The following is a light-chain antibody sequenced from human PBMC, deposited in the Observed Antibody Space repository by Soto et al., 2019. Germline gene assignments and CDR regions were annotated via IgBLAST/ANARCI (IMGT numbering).Light chain of an antibody. J-gene: IGKJ2*01. Sequence: EIVMTQSPATLSVSPGERATLSCRASQSVSSNLAWHQQKPGQAPRLLIYGASTRATGIPARFSGSGSGTEFTLTISSLQSEDFAVYYCQQYNNWPRRTFGQGTKLEIK. CDR2: GAS. CDR1: QSVSSN. V-gene: IGKV3-15*01. CDR3: QQYNNWPRRT.